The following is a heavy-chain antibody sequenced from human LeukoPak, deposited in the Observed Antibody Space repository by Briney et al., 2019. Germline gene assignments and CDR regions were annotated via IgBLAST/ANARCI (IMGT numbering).Heavy chain of an antibody. V-gene: IGHV3-53*05. CDR3: ARAMRVYSYILEY. CDR2: IYSGGST. D-gene: IGHD5-18*01. Sequence: PGGSLRLSCAASGVILISSYMSWARQAPGKGLEWVSVIYSGGSTYYADSVKGRFTISRDNSKNTLYLQMKSLRAEDTTVYYCARAMRVYSYILEYWGQGTLVTVSS. J-gene: IGHJ4*02. CDR1: GVILISSY.